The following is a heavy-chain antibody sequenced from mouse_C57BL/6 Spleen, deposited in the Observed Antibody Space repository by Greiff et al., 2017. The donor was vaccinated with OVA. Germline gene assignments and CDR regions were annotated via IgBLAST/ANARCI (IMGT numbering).Heavy chain of an antibody. CDR3: ARPGYYYGSSYDY. D-gene: IGHD1-1*01. Sequence: EVKLEESGGGLVKPGGSLKLSCAASGFTFSDYGMHWVRQAPEKGLEWVAYISSGSSTIYYADTVKGRFTISRDNAKNTLFLQMTSLRSEDTAMYYCARPGYYYGSSYDYWGQGTTLTVSS. CDR1: GFTFSDYG. CDR2: ISSGSSTI. J-gene: IGHJ2*01. V-gene: IGHV5-17*01.